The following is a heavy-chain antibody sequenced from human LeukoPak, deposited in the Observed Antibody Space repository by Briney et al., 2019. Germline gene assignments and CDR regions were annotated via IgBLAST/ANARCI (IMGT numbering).Heavy chain of an antibody. CDR3: ARGPGPIVGAKNPFDI. CDR2: ISYDGSNE. Sequence: QAGGSLRLSCAASGLTFSSYAMHWVRQAPGKGLEWVAVISYDGSNEYYADSVKGRFTISGDKSKNTLYLQMNSLRPEDTAFYYCARGPGPIVGAKNPFDIWGQGTMVTVSS. D-gene: IGHD1-26*01. V-gene: IGHV3-30*01. CDR1: GLTFSSYA. J-gene: IGHJ3*02.